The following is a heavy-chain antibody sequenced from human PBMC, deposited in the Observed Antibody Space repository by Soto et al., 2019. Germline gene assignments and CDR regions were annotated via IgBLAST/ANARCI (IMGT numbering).Heavy chain of an antibody. J-gene: IGHJ3*02. V-gene: IGHV1-24*01. CDR2: FDPEDGET. CDR3: ATSSGGSYYGDAFDI. D-gene: IGHD1-26*01. CDR1: GYTLTELS. Sequence: ASVKVSCKVSGYTLTELSMHWVRQAPGKGLEWMGGFDPEDGETIYAQKFQGRVTMTEDTSTDTAYMELSSLRSEDTAVYYCATSSGGSYYGDAFDIWGQGTMVNVSS.